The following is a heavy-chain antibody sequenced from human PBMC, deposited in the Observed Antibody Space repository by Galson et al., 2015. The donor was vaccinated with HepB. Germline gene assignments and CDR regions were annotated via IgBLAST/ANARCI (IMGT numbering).Heavy chain of an antibody. Sequence: SVKVSCKASGYTFTSYAMHWVRQAPGQRLEWMGWINAGNGNTKYSQKFQGRVTITRDTSASTAYMELSSLRSEDTAVYYCARDPGAGAGIVGATSYFDYWGQGTLVTVSS. CDR1: GYTFTSYA. J-gene: IGHJ4*02. CDR2: INAGNGNT. V-gene: IGHV1-3*01. CDR3: ARDPGAGAGIVGATSYFDY. D-gene: IGHD1-26*01.